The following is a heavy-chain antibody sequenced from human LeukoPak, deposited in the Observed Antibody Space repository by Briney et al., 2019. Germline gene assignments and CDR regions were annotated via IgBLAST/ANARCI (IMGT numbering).Heavy chain of an antibody. Sequence: PSETLSLTCIVSGGSVNSYYWSWIRQPPGKGLEWIGYIYTTGRTIYNPSLKSRVTISVDTSKNQFSLKLSSVTAADTAVYYCAKILESGVWYGFDIWGQGTMVTVSS. CDR1: GGSVNSYY. CDR2: IYTTGRT. J-gene: IGHJ3*02. V-gene: IGHV4-4*09. D-gene: IGHD7-27*01. CDR3: AKILESGVWYGFDI.